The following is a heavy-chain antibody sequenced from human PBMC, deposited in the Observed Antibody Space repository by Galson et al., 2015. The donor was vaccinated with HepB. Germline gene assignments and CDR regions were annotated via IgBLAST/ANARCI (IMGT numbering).Heavy chain of an antibody. V-gene: IGHV3-11*01. J-gene: IGHJ4*02. D-gene: IGHD4-23*01. CDR1: GFTFSDYY. Sequence: SLRLSCAASGFTFSDYYMTWIRQAPGKGLEWVSYISGNGRIIYYTDSVKGRFTISRDNAKNSVHLQMNSLRAEDTAVYYCARDRGWQQFDRWGQGTLVTASS. CDR2: ISGNGRII. CDR3: ARDRGWQQFDR.